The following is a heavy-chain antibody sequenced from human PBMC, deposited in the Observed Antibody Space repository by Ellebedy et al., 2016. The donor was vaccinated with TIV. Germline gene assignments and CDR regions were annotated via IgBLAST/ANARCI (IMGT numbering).Heavy chain of an antibody. CDR3: AREVIGVDGIQPNYDS. CDR1: GYTFTSYA. J-gene: IGHJ4*02. Sequence: AASVKVSCKALGYTFTSYAMHWVRQAPGQRLEWMGWINAGNGNTKYSQKFQGRVTITRDTSASTAYMQLSSLRSEDTAVYYCAREVIGVDGIQPNYDSWGQGSLVTVSS. D-gene: IGHD6-13*01. V-gene: IGHV1-3*01. CDR2: INAGNGNT.